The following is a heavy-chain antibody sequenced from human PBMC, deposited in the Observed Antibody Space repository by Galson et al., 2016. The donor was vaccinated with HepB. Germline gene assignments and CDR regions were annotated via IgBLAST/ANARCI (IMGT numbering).Heavy chain of an antibody. CDR3: TTWLSHHFDY. J-gene: IGHJ4*02. Sequence: LRLSCAASGFTFRNYALSWVRRAPGKGLEWVSHIDGPTPNTHYADSVRGRFSIYRDNSKDTLYLQMDSLTAEDSAIYYCTTWLSHHFDYWGQGTRVTVSS. CDR2: IDGPTPNT. V-gene: IGHV3-23*01. CDR1: GFTFRNYA. D-gene: IGHD6-19*01.